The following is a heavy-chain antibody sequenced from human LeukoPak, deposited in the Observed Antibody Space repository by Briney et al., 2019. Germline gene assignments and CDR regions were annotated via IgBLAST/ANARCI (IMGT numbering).Heavy chain of an antibody. V-gene: IGHV3-21*01. Sequence: PGGSLRLSCAASGFTFSSYSMNWVRQAPGKGLEWVSSISSSSSYIYYADSVKGRFTISRDNAKNSLYPQMNSLRAEDTAVYYCAREGELYYYYYYGMDVWGQGTTVTVSS. CDR1: GFTFSSYS. D-gene: IGHD1-7*01. J-gene: IGHJ6*02. CDR2: ISSSSSYI. CDR3: AREGELYYYYYYGMDV.